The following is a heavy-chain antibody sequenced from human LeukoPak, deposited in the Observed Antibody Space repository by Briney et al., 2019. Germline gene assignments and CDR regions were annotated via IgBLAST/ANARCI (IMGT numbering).Heavy chain of an antibody. CDR2: IIPIFGTA. V-gene: IGHV1-69*05. Sequence: SVKVSFKASGGTFSSYAISWVRQAPGQGLEWMGGIIPIFGTANYAQKFQGRVTITTDESTSTAYMELSSLRSEDTAVYYCARAPKYCSGGSCYSSDWFDPWGQGTLVTVSS. D-gene: IGHD2-15*01. J-gene: IGHJ5*02. CDR1: GGTFSSYA. CDR3: ARAPKYCSGGSCYSSDWFDP.